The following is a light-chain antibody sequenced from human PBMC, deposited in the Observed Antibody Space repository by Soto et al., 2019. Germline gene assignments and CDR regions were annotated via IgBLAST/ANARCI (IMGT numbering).Light chain of an antibody. Sequence: EIVMTQSPATLSVSPGDRATLSCRASQSVSSNLAWYQQKPGQAPRLLIYGASTRATGIPARFSGSGSGTDFTLTISSLQSEDFAVYYWQQYNDWPPYTFGQGTNLEIK. J-gene: IGKJ2*01. CDR2: GAS. V-gene: IGKV3-15*01. CDR3: QQYNDWPPYT. CDR1: QSVSSN.